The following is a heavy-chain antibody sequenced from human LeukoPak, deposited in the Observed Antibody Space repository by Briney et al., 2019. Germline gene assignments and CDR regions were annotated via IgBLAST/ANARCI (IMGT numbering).Heavy chain of an antibody. D-gene: IGHD3-22*01. V-gene: IGHV1-69*04. CDR3: AREEGIDSSGYWGWFDR. CDR1: GGTFSSYA. CDR2: IIPILGIA. J-gene: IGHJ5*02. Sequence: SVKVSCTASGGTFSSYAISWVRQAPGQGLEWMGRIIPILGIANYAQKFQGRVTITADKSTSTAYMELSRLRSDDTAVYYCAREEGIDSSGYWGWFDRWGQGTLVTVSS.